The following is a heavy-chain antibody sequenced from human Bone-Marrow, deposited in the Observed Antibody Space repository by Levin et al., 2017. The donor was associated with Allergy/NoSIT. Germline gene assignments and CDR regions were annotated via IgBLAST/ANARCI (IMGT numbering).Heavy chain of an antibody. CDR2: IIPIFGTA. J-gene: IGHJ3*02. Sequence: AASVKVSCKASGGTFSSYAISWVRQAPGQGLEWMGGIIPIFGTANYAQKFQGRVTITADESTSTAYMELSSLRSEDTAVYYCASGATSPDAFDIWGQGTMVTVSS. CDR1: GGTFSSYA. CDR3: ASGATSPDAFDI. V-gene: IGHV1-69*13. D-gene: IGHD1-26*01.